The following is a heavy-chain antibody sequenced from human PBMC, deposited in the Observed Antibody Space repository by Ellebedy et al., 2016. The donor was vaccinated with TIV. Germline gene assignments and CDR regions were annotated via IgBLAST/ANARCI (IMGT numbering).Heavy chain of an antibody. J-gene: IGHJ4*02. V-gene: IGHV3-53*01. CDR2: LYYDGNT. Sequence: ESLKISCAASGFTVSSKYMSWVRQAPGKGLEWVSVLYYDGNTYHADPVKGRFTIARDNSKNTVYLQMNSLRAEDTAVYYCARDGEGGPYDYWGQGTLVTVSS. CDR3: ARDGEGGPYDY. D-gene: IGHD3-10*01. CDR1: GFTVSSKY.